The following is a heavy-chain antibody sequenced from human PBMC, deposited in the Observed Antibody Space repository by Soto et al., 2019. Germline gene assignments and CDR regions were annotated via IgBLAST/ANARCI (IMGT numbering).Heavy chain of an antibody. CDR3: AKDDIVVVPAAIKDYYYYGMDV. CDR2: ISGSGSTT. J-gene: IGHJ6*02. Sequence: GGSLRLSCAASGFTFNNYAMTWVRQAPGKGLEWVSVISGSGSTTYYADSVKGRFTISRDNSRNTLYLQMNSLRAEDTAVYYCAKDDIVVVPAAIKDYYYYGMDVWGQGTTVTVSS. CDR1: GFTFNNYA. V-gene: IGHV3-23*01. D-gene: IGHD2-2*02.